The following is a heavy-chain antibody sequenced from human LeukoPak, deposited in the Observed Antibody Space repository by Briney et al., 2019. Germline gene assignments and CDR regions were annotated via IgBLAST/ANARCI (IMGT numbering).Heavy chain of an antibody. V-gene: IGHV4-34*01. J-gene: IGHJ4*02. D-gene: IGHD3-10*01. CDR3: ARGTEVVLLWFGELLG. Sequence: PSETLSLTCAVYGGSFSGYYWSWIRQPPGKGLEWIGEINHSGSTNYNPSLKSRVTISVDTSKNQFSLKLSSVTAADTAVYYCARGTEVVLLWFGELLGWGQGTLVTVSS. CDR1: GGSFSGYY. CDR2: INHSGST.